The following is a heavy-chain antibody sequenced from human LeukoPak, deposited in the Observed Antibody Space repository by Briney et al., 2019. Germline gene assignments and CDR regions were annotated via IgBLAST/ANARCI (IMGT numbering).Heavy chain of an antibody. D-gene: IGHD6-13*01. CDR3: AKDLFGAAAGRTDY. V-gene: IGHV3-23*01. CDR2: ISGSGGST. CDR1: GGSISSSSYY. Sequence: TSETLSLTCTVSGGSISSSSYYWGWIRQPPGKGLEWVSAISGSGGSTYYADSVKGRFTISRDNSKNTLYLQMNSLRAEDTAVYYCAKDLFGAAAGRTDYWGQGTLVTVSS. J-gene: IGHJ4*02.